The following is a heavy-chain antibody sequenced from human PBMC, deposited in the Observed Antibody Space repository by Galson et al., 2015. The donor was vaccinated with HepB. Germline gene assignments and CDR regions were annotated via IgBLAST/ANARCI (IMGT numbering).Heavy chain of an antibody. J-gene: IGHJ3*02. CDR1: GGTFSSYA. CDR3: ARDAFWLSYGGSGRAFDI. V-gene: IGHV1-69*04. Sequence: SVKVSCKASGGTFSSYAISWVRQAPGQGLEWMGRIIPILGIANYAQKFQGRVTITADKSTSTAYMELSSLRSEDTAVYYCARDAFWLSYGGSGRAFDIWGQGTMVTVSS. D-gene: IGHD5-12*01. CDR2: IIPILGIA.